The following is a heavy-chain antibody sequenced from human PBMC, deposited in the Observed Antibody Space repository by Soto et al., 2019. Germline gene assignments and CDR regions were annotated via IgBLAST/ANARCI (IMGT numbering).Heavy chain of an antibody. D-gene: IGHD1-26*01. Sequence: SGGGVVQPGRSLRLSCAASGFTFSSYAMHWVRQAPGKGLEWVAVISYDGSNKYYADSVKGRFTISRDNSKNTLYLQMNSLRAEDTAVYYCARDEGGWELPINWFDPWGQGTLVTVSS. V-gene: IGHV3-30-3*01. CDR3: ARDEGGWELPINWFDP. J-gene: IGHJ5*02. CDR1: GFTFSSYA. CDR2: ISYDGSNK.